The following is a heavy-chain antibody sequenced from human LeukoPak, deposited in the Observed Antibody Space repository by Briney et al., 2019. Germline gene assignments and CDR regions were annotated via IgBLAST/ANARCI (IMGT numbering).Heavy chain of an antibody. V-gene: IGHV4-4*07. CDR3: ARGILLWFGELYFDY. J-gene: IGHJ4*02. D-gene: IGHD3-10*01. CDR1: GGSISSYY. CDR2: IYTSGST. Sequence: SETLSLTCTVSGGSISSYYWSWLRQPAGKGLEWIGRIYTSGSTNYNPSLKSRVTMSVDTSKNQFSLKLSSVTAADTAVYYCARGILLWFGELYFDYWGQGTLVTVSS.